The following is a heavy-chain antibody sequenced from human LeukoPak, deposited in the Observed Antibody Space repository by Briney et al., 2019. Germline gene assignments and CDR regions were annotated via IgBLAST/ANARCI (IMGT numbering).Heavy chain of an antibody. J-gene: IGHJ2*01. CDR2: ISSSGSTI. V-gene: IGHV3-11*01. Sequence: GGSLRLSCAASGFTFSDYYMSWIRQAPGKGLEWVPYISSSGSTIYYADSVKGRFTISRDNAKNSLYLQMNSLRAEDTAVYYCARGGGYCSSTSCYTHWYFDLWGRGTLVTVSS. D-gene: IGHD2-2*02. CDR3: ARGGGYCSSTSCYTHWYFDL. CDR1: GFTFSDYY.